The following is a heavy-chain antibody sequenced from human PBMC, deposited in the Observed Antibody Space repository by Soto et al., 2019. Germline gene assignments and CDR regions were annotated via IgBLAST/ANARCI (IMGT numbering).Heavy chain of an antibody. Sequence: QVQLVGSGGGVVQPGRSLRLSCAASGFSFRSYAMHWVRQAPGKGLEWVAVISYGGSNKYYADSVKGRFTISRDNSKNTLYLQMNSLRADDTAVYYRAREGTGAVAGIFGLVSGPLVPDFDYWGQGTLVTVSS. CDR2: ISYGGSNK. V-gene: IGHV3-30-3*01. CDR3: AREGTGAVAGIFGLVSGPLVPDFDY. D-gene: IGHD6-19*01. CDR1: GFSFRSYA. J-gene: IGHJ4*02.